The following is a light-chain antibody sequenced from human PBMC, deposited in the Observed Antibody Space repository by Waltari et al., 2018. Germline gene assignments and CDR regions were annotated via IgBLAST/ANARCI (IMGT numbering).Light chain of an antibody. CDR1: HTGHKS. V-gene: IGLV3-21*04. CDR2: YDS. Sequence: SYVVTQSPPVSGAPGEAARLPCGGDHTGHKSVHCYQQRPGQAPVLAISYDSDRPSGIPERFSGSNSGNTATLTISWVEAEDEADYYCLVWHSTIDHQGVFGGGTKLTVL. J-gene: IGLJ2*01. CDR3: LVWHSTIDHQGV.